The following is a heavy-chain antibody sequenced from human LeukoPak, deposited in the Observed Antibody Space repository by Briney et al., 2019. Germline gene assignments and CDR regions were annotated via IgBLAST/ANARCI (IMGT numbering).Heavy chain of an antibody. D-gene: IGHD1-1*01. J-gene: IGHJ4*02. CDR2: ITSRRTYI. Sequence: PGGSLRLSCAASGFTFNNYGLNWVRQAPGKGLEWVSSITSRRTYIYNADSVKGRFTISRDNAKNAVYLQMNSLRAEDTAVYYCAREDNLNAFDYWGQGTPVTVSS. CDR3: AREDNLNAFDY. V-gene: IGHV3-21*01. CDR1: GFTFNNYG.